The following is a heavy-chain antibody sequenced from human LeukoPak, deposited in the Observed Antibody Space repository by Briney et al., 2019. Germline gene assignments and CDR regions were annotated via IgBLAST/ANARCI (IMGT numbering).Heavy chain of an antibody. V-gene: IGHV4-4*02. CDR3: ARAPNWKHLDH. D-gene: IGHD1-1*01. Sequence: SETLSLTCAVSGGSISSSNWWSWVRQPPGKGLEWIGEIYHSGTANYNPSLKSRVTISVDKSKNQFSLKLSSVTAADTAVYYCARAPNWKHLDHWGQGTLVTVSS. CDR2: IYHSGTA. CDR1: GGSISSSNW. J-gene: IGHJ4*02.